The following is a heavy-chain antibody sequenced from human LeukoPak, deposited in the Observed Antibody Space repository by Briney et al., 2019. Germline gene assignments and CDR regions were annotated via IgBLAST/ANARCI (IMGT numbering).Heavy chain of an antibody. J-gene: IGHJ4*02. D-gene: IGHD5-12*01. Sequence: PGGSLRLSCAASGFTFGNYAMGWVRQTPGKGLEWVSHIIGSVPSTFYAESVKGRFTISRDNSKYTLYLQMNSLRADDTAVYYCAKGGYDYVEVGYFDYWGQGVLVTVSS. CDR2: IIGSVPST. CDR3: AKGGYDYVEVGYFDY. CDR1: GFTFGNYA. V-gene: IGHV3-23*01.